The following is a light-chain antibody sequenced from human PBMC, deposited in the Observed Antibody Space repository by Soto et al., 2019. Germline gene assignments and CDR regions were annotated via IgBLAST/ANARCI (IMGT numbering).Light chain of an antibody. J-gene: IGKJ3*01. CDR1: QSISSW. V-gene: IGKV1-5*03. Sequence: DIQMTQSPSTLSASVGDRVTITCRASQSISSWLAWYQQKPGKAPKLLIYKASSLESGVPSRFSGSGSGTEFTLTISSLQPDDFATYYCQQYHSYLTFGPGTKVDIK. CDR2: KAS. CDR3: QQYHSYLT.